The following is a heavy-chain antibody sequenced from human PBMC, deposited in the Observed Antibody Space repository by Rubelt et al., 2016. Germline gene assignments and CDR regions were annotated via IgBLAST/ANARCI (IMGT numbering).Heavy chain of an antibody. V-gene: IGHV1-24*01. CDR2: FDPEDGET. Sequence: QVQLVQSGAEVKKPGSSVKVSCKASGGTFSSYAISGVRQAPGKGLEWMGGFDPEDGETIYVQKFQGRVTMTEDTSTDTAYMELSSLRSEDTAVYYCATNPLGYWGQGTLVTVSS. CDR1: GGTFSSYA. D-gene: IGHD1-14*01. J-gene: IGHJ4*02. CDR3: ATNPLGY.